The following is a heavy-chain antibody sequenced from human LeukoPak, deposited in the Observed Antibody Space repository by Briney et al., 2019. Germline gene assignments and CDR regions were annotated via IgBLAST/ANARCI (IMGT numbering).Heavy chain of an antibody. CDR3: TTMALGVSAFDV. J-gene: IGHJ3*01. Sequence: PGGSLRLSCAASGFTFSNVWMSWVRQAPGKGLEWVARIKIKSDGGTTDYAAPVKDRFTISRDDSKNTLYLQMNSLKTEDTAVYYCTTMALGVSAFDVWGQGTTVIVSS. CDR1: GFTFSNVW. V-gene: IGHV3-15*01. D-gene: IGHD2-21*01. CDR2: IKIKSDGGTT.